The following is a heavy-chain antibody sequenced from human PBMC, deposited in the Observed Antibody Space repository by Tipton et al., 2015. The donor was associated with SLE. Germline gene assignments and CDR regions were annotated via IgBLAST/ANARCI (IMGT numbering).Heavy chain of an antibody. D-gene: IGHD3-22*01. Sequence: LSLTCTVSGGSISSGSYYWSWIRQPAGKGLEWIGRIYTSGSTNYNPSLKSRVTISLDTSKNQFSLKLSSVTAADTAVYYCARVSPSSGYFFDYWGQGTLVTVSS. CDR3: ARVSPSSGYFFDY. CDR2: IYTSGST. CDR1: GGSISSGSYY. V-gene: IGHV4-61*02. J-gene: IGHJ4*02.